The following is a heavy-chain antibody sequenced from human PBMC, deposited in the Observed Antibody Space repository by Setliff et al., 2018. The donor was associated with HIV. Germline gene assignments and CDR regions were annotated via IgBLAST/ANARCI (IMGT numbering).Heavy chain of an antibody. CDR1: GFTFGDYA. J-gene: IGHJ3*02. D-gene: IGHD6-19*01. Sequence: KTGGSLRLSCTASGFTFGDYAMGWFRQAPGKGLEWVGFIRSKAYGGTTEYAASVKGRFTISRDDSKSIAYLQMNSLKTEDTAVYYCARDQEWLVEVEGDALHIWGQGTMVTVSS. V-gene: IGHV3-49*05. CDR3: ARDQEWLVEVEGDALHI. CDR2: IRSKAYGGTT.